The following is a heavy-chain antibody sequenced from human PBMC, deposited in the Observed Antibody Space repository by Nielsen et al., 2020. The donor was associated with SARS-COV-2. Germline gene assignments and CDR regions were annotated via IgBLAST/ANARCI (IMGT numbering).Heavy chain of an antibody. CDR3: AKGGLYYYGSGSYEYGMDV. Sequence: GESLKISCVVSGFTISTYAMSWVRQAPGKGLEWVSAISASTYYADSVKGRFTISRDNSKNTLYLQMNSLRAEDTAVYYCAKGGLYYYGSGSYEYGMDVWGQGTTVTVSS. V-gene: IGHV3-23*01. D-gene: IGHD3-10*01. CDR1: GFTISTYA. CDR2: ISAST. J-gene: IGHJ6*02.